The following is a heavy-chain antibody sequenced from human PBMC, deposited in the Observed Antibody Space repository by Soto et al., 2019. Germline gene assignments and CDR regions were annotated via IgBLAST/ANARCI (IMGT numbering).Heavy chain of an antibody. D-gene: IGHD3-22*01. CDR3: ARKYYYDSSGVFDY. V-gene: IGHV4-59*01. J-gene: IGHJ4*02. Sequence: SETLSRTCPVSGGSISSYYWRWIRQPPGKGLEWIGYIYYSGSTNYNPSLKSRVTISVDTSKNQFSLKLSSVTAADTAVYYCARKYYYDSSGVFDYWGQGTLVTVS. CDR1: GGSISSYY. CDR2: IYYSGST.